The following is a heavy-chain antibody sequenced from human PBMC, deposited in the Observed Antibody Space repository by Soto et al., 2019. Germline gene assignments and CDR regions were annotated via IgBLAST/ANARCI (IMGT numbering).Heavy chain of an antibody. CDR1: GFTFSSYA. Sequence: GGSLRLSCEASGFTFSSYAMNWVRQAPGKGLEWVSTISTNGGSTYYADSVKGRFTISRDKSKNTLYLQMNSLRAEDTALYYCAKAAIFGLDITYVDYWGQGTQVTVSS. D-gene: IGHD3-3*01. V-gene: IGHV3-23*01. CDR2: ISTNGGST. CDR3: AKAAIFGLDITYVDY. J-gene: IGHJ4*02.